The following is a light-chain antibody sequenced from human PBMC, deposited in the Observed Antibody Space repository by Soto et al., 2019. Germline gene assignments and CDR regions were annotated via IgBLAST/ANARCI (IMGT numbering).Light chain of an antibody. V-gene: IGLV1-40*01. J-gene: IGLJ1*01. CDR3: QSFDSSLSGPFYV. CDR1: SSNIGAGYD. CDR2: GNS. Sequence: QSVLTQPPSVSGAPGQRVTISCTGSSSNIGAGYDVHWYQQLPGTAPKLLIYGNSNRPSGVPDRFSGSKSATSASLVITGLRAEDEADYSCQSFDSSLSGPFYVFGTGTKVTVL.